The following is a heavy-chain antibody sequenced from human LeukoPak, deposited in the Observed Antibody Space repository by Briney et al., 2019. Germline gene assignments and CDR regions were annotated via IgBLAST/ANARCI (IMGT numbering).Heavy chain of an antibody. V-gene: IGHV3-53*01. D-gene: IGHD7-27*01. CDR2: IYSGGST. J-gene: IGHJ4*02. Sequence: GGSLRLSCAASGFTVSSNYMSWVRQAPGKGLEWVSVIYSGGSTYYADSVKGRFTISRDNSKNTLYLQMNSLRAEDTAVYYCATDLVDLGNVDYWGQGTLVTVSS. CDR1: GFTVSSNY. CDR3: ATDLVDLGNVDY.